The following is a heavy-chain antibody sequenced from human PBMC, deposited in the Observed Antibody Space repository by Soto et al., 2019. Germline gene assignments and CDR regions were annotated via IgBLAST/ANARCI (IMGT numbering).Heavy chain of an antibody. J-gene: IGHJ4*02. CDR1: GFTLRNYG. V-gene: IGHV3-23*01. CDR2: ISAKDVGT. Sequence: SEGDQGLTSEADGFTLRNYGMKWIRQAMGKGLAWAPPISAKDVGTYYAPPLRTRFTISTYQSRNTVYLQIDSLRADDSAIYYCATAKNGYYCVNKPHVEYWGQGPWVT. D-gene: IGHD3-22*01. CDR3: ATAKNGYYCVNKPHVEY.